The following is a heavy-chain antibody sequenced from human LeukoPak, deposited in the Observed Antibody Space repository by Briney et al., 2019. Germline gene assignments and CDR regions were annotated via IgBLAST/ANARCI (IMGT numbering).Heavy chain of an antibody. CDR3: ASGIRERGFDY. CDR2: ISPSGGAI. D-gene: IGHD1-1*01. Sequence: GGSLRLSCVTSGFSFSPSAMNWVRQAPGRGLEWVSSISPSGGAIFYAESLRGRFTISRDNAKNSLFLQMNTLRAEDTAVYFCASGIRERGFDYWGQGTLVTVSS. V-gene: IGHV3-21*01. CDR1: GFSFSPSA. J-gene: IGHJ4*02.